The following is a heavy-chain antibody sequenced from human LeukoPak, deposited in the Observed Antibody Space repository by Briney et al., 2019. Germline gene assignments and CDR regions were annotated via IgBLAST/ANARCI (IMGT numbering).Heavy chain of an antibody. CDR2: IKQDGGQI. J-gene: IGHJ4*02. D-gene: IGHD4-17*01. V-gene: IGHV3-7*01. CDR1: EFTFSSYW. Sequence: GGSLRLSCAASEFTFSSYWMSWVRQAPGKGLEWVANIKQDGGQIYYLESVKGRFTVSRDNAKNSLYLQMNSLRAEDTAVNYCARLGARQMLEYWGQGTLVTVSS. CDR3: ARLGARQMLEY.